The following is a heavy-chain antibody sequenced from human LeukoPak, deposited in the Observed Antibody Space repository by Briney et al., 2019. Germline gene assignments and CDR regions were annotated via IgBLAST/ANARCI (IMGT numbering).Heavy chain of an antibody. CDR3: ARDGRSGSNYGRVDY. D-gene: IGHD1-26*01. CDR1: GFTVSSNY. V-gene: IGHV3-30*02. J-gene: IGHJ4*02. Sequence: GGSLRLSCAASGFTVSSNYMSWVRQAPGKGLEWVAFIRYDGSNKYYADSVKGRFTISRDNSKNTLYLQMNSLRAEDTAVYYCARDGRSGSNYGRVDYWGQGTLVTVSS. CDR2: IRYDGSNK.